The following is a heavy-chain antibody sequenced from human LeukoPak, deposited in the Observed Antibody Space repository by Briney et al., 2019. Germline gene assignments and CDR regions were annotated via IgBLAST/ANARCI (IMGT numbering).Heavy chain of an antibody. D-gene: IGHD6-19*01. CDR2: IRYDGSNK. J-gene: IGHJ3*01. CDR1: GYTFSSYG. V-gene: IGHV3-30*02. Sequence: GGSLRLSCAASGYTFSSYGMHWVRQGPGKGLEWVAFIRYDGSNKNYADSVKGRFTISRDNSKNTLYLQMNSLRADDTAVYYCAKILSSASGDWGQGTMVTVSS. CDR3: AKILSSASGD.